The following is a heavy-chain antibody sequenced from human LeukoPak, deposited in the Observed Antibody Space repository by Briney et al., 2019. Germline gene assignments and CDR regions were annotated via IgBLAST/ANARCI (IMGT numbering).Heavy chain of an antibody. CDR2: IWYDGSNK. J-gene: IGHJ4*02. V-gene: IGHV3-33*01. CDR1: GFTFSSYD. Sequence: GRSLRLSCAASGFTFSSYDMHWVRQAPGKGLEWGSVIWYDGSNKYYADSVKGRFTISRDNSKNTLYLQMNSLRDEDTAVYYCARERRYYGSGTYYKTLDYWGQESLVTVSP. CDR3: ARERRYYGSGTYYKTLDY. D-gene: IGHD3-10*01.